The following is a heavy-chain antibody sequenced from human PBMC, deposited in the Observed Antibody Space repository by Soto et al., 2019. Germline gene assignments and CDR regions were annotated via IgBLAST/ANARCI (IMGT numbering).Heavy chain of an antibody. CDR2: INAGNGNT. D-gene: IGHD1-26*01. CDR3: AREYFRVGATGWFDP. J-gene: IGHJ5*02. V-gene: IGHV1-3*01. CDR1: GYTFTSYA. Sequence: GASVKVSCKASGYTFTSYAMHWVRQAPGQRLEWMGWINAGNGNTKYSQKFQGRVTITRDTSASTAYMELSSLGSEDTAVYYCAREYFRVGATGWFDPWGQGTLVTVSS.